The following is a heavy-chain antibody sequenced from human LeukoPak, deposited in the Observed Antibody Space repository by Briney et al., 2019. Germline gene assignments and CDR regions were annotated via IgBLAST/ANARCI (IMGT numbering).Heavy chain of an antibody. CDR1: GGTFSGYY. CDR3: ARPFLRFSSGWHFDY. CDR2: INHSGNT. V-gene: IGHV4-34*01. D-gene: IGHD6-19*01. Sequence: PSETLSHTCADYGGTFSGYYWSRIRQPPGKGLEWIGEINHSGNTNYNPSLKSRVTISIDTSKNQFSLKLSSVTAADTAIYYCARPFLRFSSGWHFDYWGQGILVTVSS. J-gene: IGHJ4*02.